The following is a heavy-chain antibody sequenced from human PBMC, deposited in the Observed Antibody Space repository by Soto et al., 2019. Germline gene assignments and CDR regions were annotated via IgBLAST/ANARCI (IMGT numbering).Heavy chain of an antibody. J-gene: IGHJ6*02. CDR1: GDSVSSNSSA. D-gene: IGHD3-10*01. CDR2: TYYRSRWSF. CDR3: AGVTWLRGMDV. V-gene: IGHV6-1*01. Sequence: PSQTLSLTFVISGDSVSSNSSAWNWIRQSPSRGLEWLGRTYYRSRWSFDYALSVKSRLTIDPDTSKNQFSLHLDSLTPEDTAVYYCAGVTWLRGMDVWGQGTTVTVYS.